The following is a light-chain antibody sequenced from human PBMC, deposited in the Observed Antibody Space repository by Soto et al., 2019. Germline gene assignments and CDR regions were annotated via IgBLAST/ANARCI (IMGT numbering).Light chain of an antibody. V-gene: IGKV3-15*01. J-gene: IGKJ4*01. CDR1: QAIRSD. CDR2: DVS. Sequence: EIVMTQSPVALSVSPGERATLSCRASQAIRSDLAWYQQTPGQAPRLLISDVSTRATGIPARFNGSGSGTEFTLAISSLQFEDFAVYYCHQYNTWPLTFGGGTKVEIK. CDR3: HQYNTWPLT.